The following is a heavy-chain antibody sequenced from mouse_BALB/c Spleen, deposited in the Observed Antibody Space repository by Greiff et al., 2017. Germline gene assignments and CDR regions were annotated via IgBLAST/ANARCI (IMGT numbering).Heavy chain of an antibody. V-gene: IGHV5-17*02. J-gene: IGHJ2*01. D-gene: IGHD2-3*01. Sequence: EVHLVESGGGLVQPGGSRKLSCAASGFTFSSFGMHWVRQAPEKGLEWVAYISSGSSTIYYADTVKGRFTISRDNPKNTLFLQMTSLRSEDTAMYYCARDDGYATSYFDYWGQGTTLTVSS. CDR3: ARDDGYATSYFDY. CDR1: GFTFSSFG. CDR2: ISSGSSTI.